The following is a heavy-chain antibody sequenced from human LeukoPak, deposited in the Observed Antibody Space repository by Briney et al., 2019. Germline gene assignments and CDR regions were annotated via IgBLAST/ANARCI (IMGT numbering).Heavy chain of an antibody. CDR1: GFTFSSYA. D-gene: IGHD3-22*01. V-gene: IGHV3-30*04. J-gene: IGHJ3*02. CDR3: ARGAFSMIVVLRWAFDI. CDR2: ISYDGSNK. Sequence: GGSLRLSCAASGFTFSSYAMHWVRQAPGKGLEWVAVISYDGSNKYYADSVKGRFTISRDNSKNTLYLQMNSLRAEDTAVYYCARGAFSMIVVLRWAFDIWGQGTMVTVSS.